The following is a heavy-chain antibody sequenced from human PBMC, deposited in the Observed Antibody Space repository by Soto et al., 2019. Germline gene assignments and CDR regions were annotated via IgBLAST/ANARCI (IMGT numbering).Heavy chain of an antibody. Sequence: SETLSLTCTVSGDSISSYYWSWIRRPPGKGLEWIGYIYYSGNTNYNPSLKSRLTISVDTSKNQFSLKLSSVTAADTAVYYCARHPPYSAFDYWGQGTLVTVSS. CDR2: IYYSGNT. CDR3: ARHPPYSAFDY. D-gene: IGHD3-16*01. CDR1: GDSISSYY. V-gene: IGHV4-59*08. J-gene: IGHJ4*02.